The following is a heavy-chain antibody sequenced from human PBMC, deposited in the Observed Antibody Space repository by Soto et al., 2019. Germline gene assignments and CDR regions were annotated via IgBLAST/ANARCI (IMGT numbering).Heavy chain of an antibody. CDR3: ARDTLGWAYDFLH. J-gene: IGHJ4*02. Sequence: EVQLVESGGGLVQPGGSLRLSCAASGFTVSNLYMTWVRQAPGKGLQWVAVISSGGSTYYADSVKGRFTISRDNSKNTLYIEMNSLRAEDTAVYYCARDTLGWAYDFLHGGQGTLVTVSS. CDR2: ISSGGST. V-gene: IGHV3-66*01. D-gene: IGHD3-3*01. CDR1: GFTVSNLY.